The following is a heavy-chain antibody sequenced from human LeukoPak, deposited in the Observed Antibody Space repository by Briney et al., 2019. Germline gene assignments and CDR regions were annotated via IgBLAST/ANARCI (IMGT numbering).Heavy chain of an antibody. J-gene: IGHJ6*02. CDR2: IYYSGST. D-gene: IGHD6-13*01. V-gene: IGHV4-59*08. Sequence: PSETLSLTCTVSGGSLSSYYWSWIRQPPGKGLEWIGYIYYSGSTTYNPSLKSRVTISVDTSKNQFSLKLSSVTAADTPVYYCARLEQQLFHYYNGMDVWGQGTTVTVSS. CDR1: GGSLSSYY. CDR3: ARLEQQLFHYYNGMDV.